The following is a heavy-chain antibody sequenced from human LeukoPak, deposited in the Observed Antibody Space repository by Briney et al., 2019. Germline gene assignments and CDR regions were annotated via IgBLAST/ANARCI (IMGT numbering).Heavy chain of an antibody. J-gene: IGHJ4*02. D-gene: IGHD5-12*01. Sequence: GGSLRLSCEASAFPFSSHYMAWVRQAPGRGPEWVSALNGGGGDIHYIDSVRDRFIISRDNSRNTLYLQMNSLRAEDTAIYYCAKHFDDRGSIFDHWGQGTLVTVSS. V-gene: IGHV3-23*01. CDR1: AFPFSSHY. CDR3: AKHFDDRGSIFDH. CDR2: LNGGGGDI.